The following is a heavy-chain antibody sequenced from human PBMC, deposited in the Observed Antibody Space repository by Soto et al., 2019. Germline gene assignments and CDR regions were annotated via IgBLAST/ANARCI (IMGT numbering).Heavy chain of an antibody. CDR1: GFPFSIYA. V-gene: IGHV3-23*01. CDR3: AKDPLVGANDNWFDP. D-gene: IGHD1-26*01. Sequence: PGGSLRLSCAASGFPFSIYAMSWVRQSPGKGLEWVSAISVSGGSTYYADSVKGRFTISRDNSKNTLYLQMNSLRAEDTAVYYCAKDPLVGANDNWFDPWDQGTRVTVSS. J-gene: IGHJ5*02. CDR2: ISVSGGST.